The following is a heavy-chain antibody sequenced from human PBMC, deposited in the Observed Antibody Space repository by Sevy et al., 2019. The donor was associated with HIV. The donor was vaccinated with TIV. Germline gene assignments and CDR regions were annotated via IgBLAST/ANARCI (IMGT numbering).Heavy chain of an antibody. D-gene: IGHD2-15*01. CDR1: GGTFSSYA. V-gene: IGHV1-69*13. J-gene: IGHJ6*02. CDR2: IILILGTA. CDR3: AGCSGGSCPTYYYYGMDV. Sequence: ASVKVSCKASGGTFSSYAISWVRQAPGQGLEWMGGIILILGTANYAQKFQGRVTITGDESTSTAYMELSSLRSEDTAVYYCAGCSGGSCPTYYYYGMDVWGQGTTVTVSS.